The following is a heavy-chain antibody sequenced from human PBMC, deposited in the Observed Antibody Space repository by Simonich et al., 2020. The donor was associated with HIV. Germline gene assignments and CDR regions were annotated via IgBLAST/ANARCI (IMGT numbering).Heavy chain of an antibody. Sequence: QVQLVESGGGVVQPGRSLRLSCAASGFTFISYGMHWVRQAPGKGREWVAVISYDGSNKYYADSVKGRFTISRDNSKNTLFLQMNSLRADDTAVYSCARSVDIVATDTFDSWGQGTLVTVSS. V-gene: IGHV3-30*19. CDR1: GFTFISYG. J-gene: IGHJ4*02. D-gene: IGHD5-12*01. CDR2: ISYDGSNK. CDR3: ARSVDIVATDTFDS.